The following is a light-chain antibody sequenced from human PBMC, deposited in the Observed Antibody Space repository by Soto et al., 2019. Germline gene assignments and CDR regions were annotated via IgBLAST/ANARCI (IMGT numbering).Light chain of an antibody. J-gene: IGLJ1*01. CDR3: NSYTSSSTYV. CDR1: TSDVGRYNY. Sequence: QSVLTQPASVSGSPGQSITISCTGTTSDVGRYNYVSWYQQHPGKAPKLIIYDVSNRPSGVSNRFSGSKSGNTAPLTISGLQAEDEADYYCNSYTSSSTYVFGTGTKLTVL. CDR2: DVS. V-gene: IGLV2-14*01.